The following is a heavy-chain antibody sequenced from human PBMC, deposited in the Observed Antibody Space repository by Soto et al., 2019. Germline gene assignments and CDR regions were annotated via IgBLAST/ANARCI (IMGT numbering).Heavy chain of an antibody. CDR1: GYTFTNFG. D-gene: IGHD2-15*01. CDR3: ARGRLGYCSGGSCPSNWFDP. V-gene: IGHV1-18*01. J-gene: IGHJ5*02. Sequence: ASVKVSCKASGYTFTNFGITWVRQAPGQGLEWMGWIGPNNGNTNYIQNLQGRVTMTTDTSTSTAYMELRSLRSDDTAVYYCARGRLGYCSGGSCPSNWFDPWGQGTLVTVSS. CDR2: IGPNNGNT.